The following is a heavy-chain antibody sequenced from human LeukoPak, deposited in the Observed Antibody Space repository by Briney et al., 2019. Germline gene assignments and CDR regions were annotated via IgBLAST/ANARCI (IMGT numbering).Heavy chain of an antibody. Sequence: SETLSLTCTVSGGSVSSGSYYWSWIRQPPGKGLEWIGYIYYSGSTNYNPSLKSRVTISVDTSKNQFSLKLSSVTAADTAVYYCAREAEYSSGWPEDWYFDLWGRGTLVTVSS. CDR3: AREAEYSSGWPEDWYFDL. CDR2: IYYSGST. CDR1: GGSVSSGSYY. V-gene: IGHV4-61*01. J-gene: IGHJ2*01. D-gene: IGHD6-19*01.